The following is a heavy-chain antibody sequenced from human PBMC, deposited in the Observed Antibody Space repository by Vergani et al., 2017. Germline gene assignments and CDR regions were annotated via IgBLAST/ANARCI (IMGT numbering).Heavy chain of an antibody. CDR2: MDYSGST. Sequence: QVQLQESGPGLVKPSETLSLTCTVSGDSVISTDYHLGWIRQPPGKGLEWIGSMDYSGSTSYNPSLESRISISFETPKNQFSLRLTSVTAADTAVYYCASKRGACRAAYCHSYDFGGQGTLVGVSS. CDR3: ASKRGACRAAYCHSYDF. J-gene: IGHJ4*02. CDR1: GDSVISTDYH. V-gene: IGHV4-39*01. D-gene: IGHD2-15*01.